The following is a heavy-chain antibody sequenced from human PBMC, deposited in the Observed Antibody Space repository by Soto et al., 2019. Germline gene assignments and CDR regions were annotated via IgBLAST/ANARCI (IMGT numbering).Heavy chain of an antibody. J-gene: IGHJ4*02. CDR1: GGSISSYY. D-gene: IGHD4-4*01. V-gene: IGHV4-59*01. Sequence: ASETLSLTCTVSGGSISSYYWNWIRQPPGKELEWIGHIGFRGKTNYNPSLKSRVTISVDTSKKQFSLKLNSVTAADTAVYYCARSLNSDYVNFWGQGTLVTVSS. CDR3: ARSLNSDYVNF. CDR2: IGFRGKT.